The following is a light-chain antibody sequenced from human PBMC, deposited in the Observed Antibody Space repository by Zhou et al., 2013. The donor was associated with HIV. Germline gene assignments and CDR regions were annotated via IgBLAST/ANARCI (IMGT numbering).Light chain of an antibody. CDR2: AAS. CDR3: QQLNSDPLT. Sequence: IQLTQSPSFLSASVGDRVTITCRASQGISSYLAWYQQEPGKAPKLLIYAASTLQSGVPSRFSGSGSGTEFTLTINSLQPEDFATYYCQQLNSDPLTFGGGTTVEIK. V-gene: IGKV1-9*01. CDR1: QGISSY. J-gene: IGKJ4*01.